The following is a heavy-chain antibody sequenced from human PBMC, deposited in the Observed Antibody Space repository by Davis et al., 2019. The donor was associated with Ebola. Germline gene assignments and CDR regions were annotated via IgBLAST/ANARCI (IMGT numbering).Heavy chain of an antibody. CDR3: ARLSSAGGEGFDY. D-gene: IGHD6-13*01. CDR2: VTSSGGGT. J-gene: IGHJ4*02. V-gene: IGHV3-23*01. CDR1: GFTFSSYA. Sequence: GGSLRLSCAASGFTFSSYAMTWARQAPGKGLEWVSAVTSSGGGTYYADSVKGRFTISRDNAKNSLFLQMNSLRVEDTAVYYCARLSSAGGEGFDYWGQGTLVTVSS.